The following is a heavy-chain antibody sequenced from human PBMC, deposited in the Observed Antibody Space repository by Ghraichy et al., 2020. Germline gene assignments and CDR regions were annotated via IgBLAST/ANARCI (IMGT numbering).Heavy chain of an antibody. CDR1: GYTFTNYG. V-gene: IGHV1-18*01. Sequence: ASVKVSCKASGYTFTNYGITWVRQAAGQGLEWMGWISTYNGKTYYAQNLQGRVTMTTDTSTTTGYMELRSLESDDTAVYYCARALSGAGSYYYPYYGMDVWGQGTTVTVSS. J-gene: IGHJ6*02. CDR2: ISTYNGKT. D-gene: IGHD3-10*01. CDR3: ARALSGAGSYYYPYYGMDV.